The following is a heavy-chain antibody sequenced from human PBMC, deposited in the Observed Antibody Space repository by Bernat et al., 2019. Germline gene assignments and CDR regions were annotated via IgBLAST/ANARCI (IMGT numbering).Heavy chain of an antibody. Sequence: QVQVVESGGGMVQPGRSLRLSCAASGFTFSSYGMHWVRQAPGKGLEWVAVIWYDGSNKYYGDSVKGRFTISRDNSKNTVYLQMNSLRAEDTAVYYCARLGSRWSLDSWGQGTLVTVSS. CDR3: ARLGSRWSLDS. V-gene: IGHV3-33*01. D-gene: IGHD6-19*01. CDR1: GFTFSSYG. CDR2: IWYDGSNK. J-gene: IGHJ5*01.